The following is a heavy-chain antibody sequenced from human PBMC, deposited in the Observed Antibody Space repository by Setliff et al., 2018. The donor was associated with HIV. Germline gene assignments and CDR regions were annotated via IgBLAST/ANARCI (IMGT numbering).Heavy chain of an antibody. J-gene: IGHJ3*02. CDR1: GGSISFYY. D-gene: IGHD6-13*01. Sequence: SETLSLTCTVSGGSISFYYWRWIRQPPGKGLEWIGYIYTSGSTNYNPSLKSRVTISVDTSKNQFSLKLSSVTAADTAVYYCARVEYSSSSGAFDIWGQGTMVTVSS. V-gene: IGHV4-59*01. CDR2: IYTSGST. CDR3: ARVEYSSSSGAFDI.